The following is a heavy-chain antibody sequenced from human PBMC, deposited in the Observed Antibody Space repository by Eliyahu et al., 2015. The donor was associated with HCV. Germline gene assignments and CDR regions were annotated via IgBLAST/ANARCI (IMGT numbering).Heavy chain of an antibody. V-gene: IGHV3-9*01. CDR1: GFRFDDYS. CDR2: FNWNSGAI. CDR3: VRDVYTGSSQGAFHI. Sequence: EVNLVESGGGLVQPGTSLRLSCAASGFRFDDYSMHWVRQPPGKGLEWVSGFNWNSGAIGYADSVEGRFTISRDNARNSLYLEMNSLRPEDTALYYCVRDVYTGSSQGAFHIWGQGTMVTVSS. J-gene: IGHJ3*02. D-gene: IGHD3-10*01.